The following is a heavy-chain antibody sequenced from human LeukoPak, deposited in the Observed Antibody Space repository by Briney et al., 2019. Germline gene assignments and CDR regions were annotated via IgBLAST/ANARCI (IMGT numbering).Heavy chain of an antibody. J-gene: IGHJ4*02. CDR1: GGSISSYY. V-gene: IGHV4-59*01. CDR2: IYYSGST. CDR3: ARAHTSSWYMDY. D-gene: IGHD6-13*01. Sequence: SETLSLTCTVSGGSISSYYWNWIRQPPGKGLEWIGYIYYSGSTNYNPSLKSRVTISVDTSENQLSLKLSSVTAADTALYYCARAHTSSWYMDYWGQGTLVTVSS.